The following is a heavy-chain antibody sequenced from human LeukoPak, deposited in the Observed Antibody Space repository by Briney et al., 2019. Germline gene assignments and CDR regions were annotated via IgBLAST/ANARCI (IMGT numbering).Heavy chain of an antibody. CDR3: ARDLGSSWFFDY. V-gene: IGHV4-4*07. CDR2: IYTSGST. D-gene: IGHD6-13*01. CDR1: GGSISSYS. Sequence: SGTLSLTCTVSGGSISSYSGSWIRQPAGKGLEWVGRIYTSGSTNYNPSLKSRVTMSVDTSKNQFSLKLSSVTAADTAVYYCARDLGSSWFFDYWGQGTLVTVSS. J-gene: IGHJ4*02.